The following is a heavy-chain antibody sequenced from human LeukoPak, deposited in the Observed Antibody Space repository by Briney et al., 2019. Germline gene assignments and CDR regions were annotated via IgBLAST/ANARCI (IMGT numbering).Heavy chain of an antibody. J-gene: IGHJ4*02. CDR3: ATGGVGATSPLFIDY. CDR1: GFTFSSYS. D-gene: IGHD1-26*01. CDR2: ISSSSSYI. V-gene: IGHV3-21*01. Sequence: GGSLRLSCAASGFTFSSYSMNWVRQAPGKGLEWVSFISSSSSYIYYADSLKGRFTISRDNAKNSLFLQMNSLRAEDTAVYYCATGGVGATSPLFIDYWGQGTLATV.